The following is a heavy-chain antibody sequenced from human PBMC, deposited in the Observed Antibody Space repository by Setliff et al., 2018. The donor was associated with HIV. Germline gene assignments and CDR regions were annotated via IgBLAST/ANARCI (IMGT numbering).Heavy chain of an antibody. Sequence: GASVKVSCKGSGDTFTTYVVSWVRQAPGQGLGWMGGRSPIFSTTNYAQKFQGRVTITTDESTSRAYMELSSLRSEDTAVYYCAITSRGYSLQRGGAFDIWGQGTLVTVSS. CDR3: AITSRGYSLQRGGAFDI. D-gene: IGHD3-22*01. J-gene: IGHJ3*02. CDR1: GDTFTTYV. V-gene: IGHV1-69*05. CDR2: RSPIFSTT.